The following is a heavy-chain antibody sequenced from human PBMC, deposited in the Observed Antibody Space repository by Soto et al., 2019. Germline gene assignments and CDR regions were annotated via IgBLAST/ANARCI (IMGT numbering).Heavy chain of an antibody. J-gene: IGHJ5*02. CDR1: GFTFSSYA. V-gene: IGHV3-23*01. CDR2: ILYSGEKT. Sequence: PGGSLRLSCAASGFTFSSYAMSWVRQAPGKGLEWVSNILYSGEKTYFADSVKGRFTISRDSSRNTMYLQMNSLRAEDTAIYYCAKGNNGIGPRCFDPWGQGTLVTVSS. D-gene: IGHD1-20*01. CDR3: AKGNNGIGPRCFDP.